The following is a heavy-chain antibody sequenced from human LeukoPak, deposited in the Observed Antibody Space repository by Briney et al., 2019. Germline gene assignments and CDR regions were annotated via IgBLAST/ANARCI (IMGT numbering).Heavy chain of an antibody. Sequence: SVKVSCKASGGTFTSYGISWVRQAPGQGLEWMGGIIPMFGTANYAQKFQGRITITADESTSIVYMELNSPRSEDTAVYYCARDNLEYSYGQYAAFDIWGQGTMVTVSS. CDR3: ARDNLEYSYGQYAAFDI. V-gene: IGHV1-69*13. CDR2: IIPMFGTA. J-gene: IGHJ3*02. D-gene: IGHD5-18*01. CDR1: GGTFTSYG.